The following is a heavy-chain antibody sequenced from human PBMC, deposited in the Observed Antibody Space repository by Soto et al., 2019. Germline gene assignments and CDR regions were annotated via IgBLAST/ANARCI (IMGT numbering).Heavy chain of an antibody. CDR2: ISYSGST. CDR1: GGSISSGGYY. V-gene: IGHV4-31*03. Sequence: QVQLQESGPGLVKPSQTLFLTCTVSGGSISSGGYYWSWIRQHPGKGLEWIGYISYSGSTYYNPSHESRVTISVDPSKNQFSLKLSSVTAADTAVYYCARDALSRDSIWGQGTLVTVSS. CDR3: ARDALSRDSI. D-gene: IGHD3-22*01. J-gene: IGHJ4*02.